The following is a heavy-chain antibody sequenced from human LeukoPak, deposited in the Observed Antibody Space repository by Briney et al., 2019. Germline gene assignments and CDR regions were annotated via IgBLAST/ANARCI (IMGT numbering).Heavy chain of an antibody. CDR3: ARGLRFLEWLSGSFYYYYMDV. D-gene: IGHD3-3*01. V-gene: IGHV1-46*03. CDR2: INPSGGST. CDR1: GYTFTSYY. Sequence: ASVKVSCTASGYTFTSYYMHWVRQAPGQGLEWMGIINPSGGSTSYAQKFQGRVTMTRDTSTSTVYMELSSLRSEDTAVYYCARGLRFLEWLSGSFYYYYMDVWGKGTTVTVSS. J-gene: IGHJ6*03.